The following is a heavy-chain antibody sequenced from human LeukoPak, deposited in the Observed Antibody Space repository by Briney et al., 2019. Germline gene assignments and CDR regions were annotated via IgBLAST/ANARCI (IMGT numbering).Heavy chain of an antibody. Sequence: GGSLRLSCAASGFTFSDYYMSWIRQAPGKGLEWVSYISSSGSTICYADSVKGRFTISRDNAKNSLYLQMNSLRAEDTAVYYCARISSGWYRNFDYWGQGTLVTVSS. CDR3: ARISSGWYRNFDY. D-gene: IGHD6-19*01. CDR2: ISSSGSTI. CDR1: GFTFSDYY. V-gene: IGHV3-11*01. J-gene: IGHJ4*02.